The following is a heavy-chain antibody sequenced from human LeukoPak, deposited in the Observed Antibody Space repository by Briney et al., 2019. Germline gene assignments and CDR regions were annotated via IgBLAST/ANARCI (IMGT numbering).Heavy chain of an antibody. CDR2: ISGGSEDT. CDR3: ARTIAQYSNSWLYFYYGLDV. V-gene: IGHV3-23*01. Sequence: GGFLRLSCTASGFAFGGYAMSWVRQAPGKGLEWVSSISGGSEDTYYAGSVKGRFTISRDNSKSTFYLQMNSLRAEDTAAYYFARTIAQYSNSWLYFYYGLDVWGQGTTVTVS. D-gene: IGHD6-13*01. J-gene: IGHJ6*02. CDR1: GFAFGGYA.